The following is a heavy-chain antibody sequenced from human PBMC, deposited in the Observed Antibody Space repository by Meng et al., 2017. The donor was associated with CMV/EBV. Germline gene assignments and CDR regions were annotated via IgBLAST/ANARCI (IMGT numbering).Heavy chain of an antibody. CDR2: INPSGGST. Sequence: VQLGQSGAEVKKHGASGQVSCKASGHTFTSYYMHWVRQAPGQGLEWMGIINPSGGSTSYAQKFQGRVTMTRDTSTSTVYMELSSLRSEDTAVYYCARESGSVGDYWGQGTLVTVSS. V-gene: IGHV1-46*01. CDR1: GHTFTSYY. J-gene: IGHJ4*02. CDR3: ARESGSVGDY. D-gene: IGHD1-26*01.